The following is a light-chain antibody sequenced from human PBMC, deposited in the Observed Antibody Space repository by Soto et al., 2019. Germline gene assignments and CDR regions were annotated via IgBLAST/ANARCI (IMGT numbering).Light chain of an antibody. J-gene: IGKJ1*01. V-gene: IGKV1-17*01. CDR2: ATS. CDR1: QGIGGD. Sequence: DIQMTQSPSSLSASVGDRVTITCRASQGIGGDAGWYQQKPGKPPKRLIYATSTLQSGIPSRFSGGEFGTEFTLTISSLQPEDVATYYCVQHNSYARTFGQGTRVEMK. CDR3: VQHNSYART.